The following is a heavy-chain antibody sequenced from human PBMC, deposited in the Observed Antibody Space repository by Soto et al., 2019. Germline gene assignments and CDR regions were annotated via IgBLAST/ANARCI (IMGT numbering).Heavy chain of an antibody. CDR2: INAGNGNT. Sequence: QVQLVPSGAEVKKPGASVKVSCKASGYTFTSYAMHWVRQAPGPRLEWMGWINAGNGNTKYSQKFQGRVTITRDTSASTAYMELSSLRSEDTAVYYCARDSDSSGYYYFDYWGQGTLVTVSS. CDR1: GYTFTSYA. CDR3: ARDSDSSGYYYFDY. V-gene: IGHV1-3*01. J-gene: IGHJ4*02. D-gene: IGHD3-22*01.